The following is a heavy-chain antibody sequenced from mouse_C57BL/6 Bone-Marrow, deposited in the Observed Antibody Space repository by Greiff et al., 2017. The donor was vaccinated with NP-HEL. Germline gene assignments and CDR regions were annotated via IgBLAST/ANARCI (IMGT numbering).Heavy chain of an antibody. V-gene: IGHV1-59*01. CDR2: IDPSDSYT. D-gene: IGHD1-1*01. CDR3: ARGDYYGSSRYAMDY. J-gene: IGHJ4*01. Sequence: QVQLQQPGAELVRPGTSVTLSCKASGYTFTSYWMHWVKQRPGQGLEWIGVIDPSDSYTNYNQKFKGKATLTVDTSSSTAYMQLSSLTSEDSAVYYCARGDYYGSSRYAMDYWGQGTSVTVSS. CDR1: GYTFTSYW.